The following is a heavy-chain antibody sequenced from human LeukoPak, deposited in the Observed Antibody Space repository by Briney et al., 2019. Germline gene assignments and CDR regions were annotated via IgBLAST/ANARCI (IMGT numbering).Heavy chain of an antibody. CDR3: AKLMIFYYMDV. V-gene: IGHV4-39*01. CDR1: GGSIASSPNY. D-gene: IGHD3/OR15-3a*01. CDR2: IYYSGNT. Sequence: SETLSLTCTVSGGSIASSPNYWVWIRQPPGKGLEWIGNIYYSGNTYYNPSLKSRVTISVDTSNNKFSLKVSSVTAADTAVYYCAKLMIFYYMDVWGKGTTVTVSS. J-gene: IGHJ6*03.